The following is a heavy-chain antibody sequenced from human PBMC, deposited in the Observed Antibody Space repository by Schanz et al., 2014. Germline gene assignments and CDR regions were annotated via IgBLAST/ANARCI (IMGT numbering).Heavy chain of an antibody. V-gene: IGHV1-69*04. D-gene: IGHD2-15*01. CDR1: GYTFTSYG. CDR2: IIPILDKT. J-gene: IGHJ6*02. CDR3: SNVDRTRYCAMDV. Sequence: QVQLVQSGGEVKKPGASATVSCKASGYTFTSYGITWVRQAPGQGLEWMGRIIPILDKTNYAQKFQGRVTMTADKSTSTVYMEVSDLTSEDTAVYYCSNVDRTRYCAMDVWGQGTTVTVSS.